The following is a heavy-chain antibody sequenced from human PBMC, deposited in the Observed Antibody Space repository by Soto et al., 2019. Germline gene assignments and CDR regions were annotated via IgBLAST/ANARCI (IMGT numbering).Heavy chain of an antibody. J-gene: IGHJ4*02. V-gene: IGHV3-23*01. CDR3: AKEKEIAMVFFDY. D-gene: IGHD5-18*01. CDR2: ISGGGGST. CDR1: GFTFSSYA. Sequence: GGSLRLSCVASGFTFSSYAMSWVRQAPGKGLEWVSGISGGGGSTYYADSVKGRFTISSDNSKNTLSLQMNSLRAEDTAIYYCAKEKEIAMVFFDYWGQGTLVTVSS.